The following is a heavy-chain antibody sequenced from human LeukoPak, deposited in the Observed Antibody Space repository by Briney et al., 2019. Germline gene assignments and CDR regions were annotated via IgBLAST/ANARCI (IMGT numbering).Heavy chain of an antibody. Sequence: ASVKVSCKASGYTFTDYFLHWVRQAPGHGLEWMGWISPTSGATTYAQKFQGRVAMTRDTSINTAYIELSSLRSDDTAVYYCARDIRPREESFDYWGQGTLVTVYS. CDR3: ARDIRPREESFDY. V-gene: IGHV1-2*02. J-gene: IGHJ4*02. CDR2: ISPTSGAT. D-gene: IGHD5-24*01. CDR1: GYTFTDYF.